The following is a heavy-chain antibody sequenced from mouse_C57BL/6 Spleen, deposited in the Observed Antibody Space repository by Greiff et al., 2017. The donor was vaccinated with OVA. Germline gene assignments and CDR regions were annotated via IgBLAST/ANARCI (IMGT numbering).Heavy chain of an antibody. V-gene: IGHV1-63*01. J-gene: IGHJ1*03. CDR3: ARSGDYYGSSRGYFDV. CDR2: IYPGGGYT. Sequence: QFQLQQSGAELVRPGTSVKMSCKASGYTFTNYWIGWAKQRPGHGLEWIGDIYPGGGYTNYNEKFKGKATLTADKSSSTAYMQFSSLTSEDSAIYYCARSGDYYGSSRGYFDVWGTGTTVTVSS. D-gene: IGHD1-1*01. CDR1: GYTFTNYW.